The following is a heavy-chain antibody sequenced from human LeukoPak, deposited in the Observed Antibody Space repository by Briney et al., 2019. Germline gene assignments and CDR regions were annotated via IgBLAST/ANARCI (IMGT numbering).Heavy chain of an antibody. CDR1: GGSISSSSYY. D-gene: IGHD3-3*01. Sequence: SETLSLTCTVSGGSISSSSYYWGWIRQPPGEGLEWIGSIYYSGSTYYNPSLKSRVTISVDTSKNQFSLKLSSVTAADTAVYYCARHYDYYFDYWGQGTLVTVSS. CDR2: IYYSGST. CDR3: ARHYDYYFDY. V-gene: IGHV4-39*01. J-gene: IGHJ4*02.